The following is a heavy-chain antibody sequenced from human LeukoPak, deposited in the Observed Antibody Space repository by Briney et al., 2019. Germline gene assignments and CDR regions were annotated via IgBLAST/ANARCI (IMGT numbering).Heavy chain of an antibody. CDR1: GGSISSSSYY. D-gene: IGHD3-22*01. CDR2: IYYSGRI. CDR3: ATSDYYDSSCYYDWYFDL. J-gene: IGHJ2*01. V-gene: IGHV4-39*01. Sequence: SETLSLACTVSGGSISSSSYYWGWIRQPPVKGLEWLGIIYYSGRIYYNPSLKSRVTISVDTSKNQFSLKLSSVTAADTAVYYCATSDYYDSSCYYDWYFDLWGRGTLVTVSS.